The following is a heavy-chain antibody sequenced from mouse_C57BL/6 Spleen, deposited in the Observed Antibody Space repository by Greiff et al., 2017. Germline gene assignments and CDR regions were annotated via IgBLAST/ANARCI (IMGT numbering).Heavy chain of an antibody. J-gene: IGHJ3*01. CDR2: INPNNGGT. Sequence: EVQLQQSGPELVKPGASVKISCKASGYTFTDYYMNWVKQSPGKSLEWIGDINPNNGGTSYNQKFKGKATLTVDKSSSTAYMELRSLTSEDSAVYYCARSGYGNDVGFAYWGQGTLVTVSA. D-gene: IGHD2-10*02. CDR1: GYTFTDYY. CDR3: ARSGYGNDVGFAY. V-gene: IGHV1-26*01.